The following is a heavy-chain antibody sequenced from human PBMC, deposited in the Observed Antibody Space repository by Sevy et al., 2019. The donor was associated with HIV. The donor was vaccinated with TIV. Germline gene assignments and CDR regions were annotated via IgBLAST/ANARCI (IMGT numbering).Heavy chain of an antibody. V-gene: IGHV4-59*13. CDR3: AGVWAPGFRYYDSSGPLVDY. CDR1: GGSISSYY. CDR2: IYYSGST. D-gene: IGHD3-22*01. J-gene: IGHJ4*02. Sequence: SETLSLTCTVSGGSISSYYWSWIRQPPGKGLEWIGYIYYSGSTNYNPSLKSRVTISVDTSKNQFSLKLSSVTAADPAVYYCAGVWAPGFRYYDSSGPLVDYWGQGTLVTVSS.